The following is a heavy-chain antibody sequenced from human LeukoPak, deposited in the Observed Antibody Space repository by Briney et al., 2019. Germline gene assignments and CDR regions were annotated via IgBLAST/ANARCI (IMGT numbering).Heavy chain of an antibody. CDR2: ISSSGSTI. V-gene: IGHV3-11*01. J-gene: IGHJ4*02. CDR3: ATGEDSSGYSFDY. CDR1: RFTFSDYY. Sequence: KSGGSLRLSCAASRFTFSDYYMSWIRQAPGKGLEWVSYISSSGSTIYYADSVKGRFTISRDNAKNSLYLQMNSLRAEDTAVYYCATGEDSSGYSFDYWGQGTLVTVSS. D-gene: IGHD3-22*01.